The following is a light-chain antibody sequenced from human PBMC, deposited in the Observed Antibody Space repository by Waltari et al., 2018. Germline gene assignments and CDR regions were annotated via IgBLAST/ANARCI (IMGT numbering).Light chain of an antibody. V-gene: IGKV3-20*01. Sequence: EIVLTQSPGTLSLSPGERATLSCRASQSISISYLAGYQQKPGQSPRRLIYGASSRATGIPDRFSGRVSGTDFTLTISRLEPEDFAVYYCQQYGASRLTFGGGTKVEIK. CDR3: QQYGASRLT. CDR1: QSISISY. CDR2: GAS. J-gene: IGKJ4*01.